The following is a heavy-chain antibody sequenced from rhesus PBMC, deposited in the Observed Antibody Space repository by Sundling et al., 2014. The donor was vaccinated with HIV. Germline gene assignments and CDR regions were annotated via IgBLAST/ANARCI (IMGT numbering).Heavy chain of an antibody. J-gene: IGHJ4*01. D-gene: IGHD1-26*01. CDR2: VYGGSGST. CDR1: GGSISSNY. Sequence: QVQLQESGPGLVKPSETLSLTCAVSGGSISSNYWSWIRQSPGKGLDWIGYVYGGSGSTSYKSSLKSRVTISTDTSKNQFSLKLSSVTAADTAVYYCARYNWNYIYFDYWGQGVLVTVSS. V-gene: IGHV4-147*01. CDR3: ARYNWNYIYFDY.